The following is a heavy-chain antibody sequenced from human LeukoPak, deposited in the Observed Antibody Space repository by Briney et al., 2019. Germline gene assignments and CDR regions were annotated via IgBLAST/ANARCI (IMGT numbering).Heavy chain of an antibody. CDR3: ARPAYTAAYDL. V-gene: IGHV3-7*01. J-gene: IGHJ3*01. Sequence: GGSLRLSCAASGFTFSTYWMTWVRQAPGKGPEWVANMKGDGSETHYVDSVKGRFTISRDNAKNSLYLQMNSLRAEDTAVYYCARPAYTAAYDLWGQGTMVTVSS. CDR1: GFTFSTYW. D-gene: IGHD3-16*01. CDR2: MKGDGSET.